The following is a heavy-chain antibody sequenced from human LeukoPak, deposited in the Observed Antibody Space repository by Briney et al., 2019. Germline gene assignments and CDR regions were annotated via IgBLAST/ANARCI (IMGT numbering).Heavy chain of an antibody. V-gene: IGHV1-69*13. CDR3: ARSYSSSWYLHYYYYGMDV. CDR1: GGTFSSYA. J-gene: IGHJ6*02. CDR2: IIPIFGTA. Sequence: SVKVSCKASGGTFSSYAISWVRQAPGQGLEWMGGIIPIFGTANYAQKFQGRVTITADESTSTAYMELSSLRSDDTAVYYCARSYSSSWYLHYYYYGMDVWGQGTTVTVSS. D-gene: IGHD6-13*01.